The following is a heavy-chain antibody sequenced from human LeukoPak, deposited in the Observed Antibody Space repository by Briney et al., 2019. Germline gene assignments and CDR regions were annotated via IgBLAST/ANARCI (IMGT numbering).Heavy chain of an antibody. D-gene: IGHD2-2*01. CDR3: ASLNIVVVPAAPNNWLDP. Sequence: AVKVSCKPSLGTFSSYAISCVPPAPGQGLECMGRIIPIFGTANYTQKFQGSVTITAAESTSTAYIELSSLRSEDTAVYYCASLNIVVVPAAPNNWLDPWGEGTLFTVSS. CDR1: LGTFSSYA. V-gene: IGHV1-69*13. J-gene: IGHJ5*02. CDR2: IIPIFGTA.